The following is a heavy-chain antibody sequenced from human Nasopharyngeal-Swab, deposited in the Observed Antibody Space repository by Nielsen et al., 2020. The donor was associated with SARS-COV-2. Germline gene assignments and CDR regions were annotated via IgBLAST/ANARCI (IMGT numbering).Heavy chain of an antibody. J-gene: IGHJ5*02. CDR2: IYPSDSAT. CDR1: GYTFSSYW. CDR3: ARHGGFCSSSNCYGGWFDP. Sequence: GESLKISCQGSGYTFSSYWIAWVRQMPGKGLEWMGMIYPSDSATRYSPYFQGQVTMSVDKSINTAYLHCSSLKASDTAMYYCARHGGFCSSSNCYGGWFDPWGQGTQVIVSS. V-gene: IGHV5-51*01. D-gene: IGHD2-2*01.